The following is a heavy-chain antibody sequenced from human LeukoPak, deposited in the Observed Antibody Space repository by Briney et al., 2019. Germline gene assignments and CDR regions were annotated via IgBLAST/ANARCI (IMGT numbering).Heavy chain of an antibody. CDR1: GFTFSSYA. CDR2: ISDSGSST. V-gene: IGHV3-23*01. D-gene: IGHD6-13*01. CDR3: AKIYSSSWYGLIDY. J-gene: IGHJ4*02. Sequence: TGGSLRLSCAASGFTFSSYAMSWVRQAPGKGLEWVSAISDSGSSTYYADSVEGRFTISRDNSKNTLYLQMNSLRAEDAALYYCAKIYSSSWYGLIDYWGQGTLVTVSS.